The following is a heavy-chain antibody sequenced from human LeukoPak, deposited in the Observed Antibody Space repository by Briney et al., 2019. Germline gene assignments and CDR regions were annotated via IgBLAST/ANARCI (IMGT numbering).Heavy chain of an antibody. CDR3: ASWVGNNWFDP. CDR1: GYTFTGYY. CDR2: INPNSGGT. J-gene: IGHJ5*02. V-gene: IGHV1-2*06. D-gene: IGHD7-27*01. Sequence: ASVKVSCKASGYTFTGYYMHWVRQAPGQGLEWMGRINPNSGGTNDAQKFQGRVTMTRDTSISTAYMELSRRRSDDTAVYYCASWVGNNWFDPWGQGTLVTVSS.